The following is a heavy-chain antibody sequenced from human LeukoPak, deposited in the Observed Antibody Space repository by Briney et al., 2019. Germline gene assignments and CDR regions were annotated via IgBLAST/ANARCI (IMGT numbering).Heavy chain of an antibody. J-gene: IGHJ4*02. V-gene: IGHV4-31*03. Sequence: SQTLSLTCTVSGGSISSGGYYWSWIRQPPGKGLDWIGYIYSSGSTYYNPSLKSRVSISVDTSKNQFSLKLSSVTAADTALYYCARSNYGSGSYYNNWGQGTLVSVSS. D-gene: IGHD3-10*01. CDR3: ARSNYGSGSYYNN. CDR1: GGSISSGGYY. CDR2: IYSSGST.